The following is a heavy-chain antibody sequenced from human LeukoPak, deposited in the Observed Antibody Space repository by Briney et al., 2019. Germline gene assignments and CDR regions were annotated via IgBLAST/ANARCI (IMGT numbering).Heavy chain of an antibody. D-gene: IGHD6-6*01. CDR3: ARDLGIAARYFDY. CDR1: GYTFTGYY. Sequence: ASVKVSCKASGYTFTGYYMHWVRQAPGQGLEWMRWINPNSGGTNYAQKFQGRVTMTRDTSISTAYMELSRLRSDDTAVYYCARDLGIAARYFDYWGQGTLVTVSS. V-gene: IGHV1-2*02. CDR2: INPNSGGT. J-gene: IGHJ4*02.